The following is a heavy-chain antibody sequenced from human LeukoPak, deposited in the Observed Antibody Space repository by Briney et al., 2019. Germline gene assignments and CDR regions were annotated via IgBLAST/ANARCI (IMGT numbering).Heavy chain of an antibody. V-gene: IGHV3-48*03. CDR2: ISSSGSTI. CDR1: GFTSSSYE. Sequence: GGSLRLSCAASGFTSSSYEMNWVRQAPGKGLEWVSYISSSGSTIYYADSVKGRFTISRDNAKNSLYLQMNSLRAEDTAVYYCALSSLSSFDYWGQGTLVTVSS. CDR3: ALSSLSSFDY. J-gene: IGHJ4*02. D-gene: IGHD6-13*01.